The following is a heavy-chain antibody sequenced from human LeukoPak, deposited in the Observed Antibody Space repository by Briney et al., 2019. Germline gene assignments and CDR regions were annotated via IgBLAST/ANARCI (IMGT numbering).Heavy chain of an antibody. CDR3: ARRQARYYYGSGSYYNV. CDR1: GGSISSGTYY. V-gene: IGHV4-61*10. J-gene: IGHJ4*02. Sequence: PSETLSLTCTVSGGSISSGTYYWSWIRQPAGKGLEWIGEINHSGSTNYNPSLKSRVTISVDTSKNQFSLKLSSVTAADTAVYYCARRQARYYYGSGSYYNVWGQGTLVTVSS. D-gene: IGHD3-10*01. CDR2: INHSGST.